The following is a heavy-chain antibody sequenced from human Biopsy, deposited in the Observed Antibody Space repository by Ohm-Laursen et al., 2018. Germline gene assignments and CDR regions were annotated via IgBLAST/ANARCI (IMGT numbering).Heavy chain of an antibody. D-gene: IGHD3-16*01. CDR3: AGDSRGGHLNTTLITGKNLDS. V-gene: IGHV4-39*07. J-gene: IGHJ4*02. CDR2: VHYSGAT. Sequence: SETLSLTCTVSDGSINSNDYYWGWIRQAPGKGLEWLGSVHYSGATYYNPPLTSRATISVDTSKNQFSLKLNSVTAADTAVYFCAGDSRGGHLNTTLITGKNLDSWGQGILATVSS. CDR1: DGSINSNDYY.